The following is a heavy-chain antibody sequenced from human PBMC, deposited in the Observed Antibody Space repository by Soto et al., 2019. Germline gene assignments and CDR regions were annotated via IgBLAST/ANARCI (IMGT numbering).Heavy chain of an antibody. V-gene: IGHV3-72*01. CDR3: TTETTVDYYFDY. CDR2: IRKKTNSYTT. J-gene: IGHJ4*02. D-gene: IGHD4-17*01. CDR1: GLTFSDRY. Sequence: EVQLVESGGGLVQPGGSLRLSCAASGLTFSDRYMDWVRQAPGKGLEWVGRIRKKTNSYTTEYAASVKGRFIISRDDSTNSLYLQMSSLKTEDTAVYYCTTETTVDYYFDYWGQGTLVTVSS.